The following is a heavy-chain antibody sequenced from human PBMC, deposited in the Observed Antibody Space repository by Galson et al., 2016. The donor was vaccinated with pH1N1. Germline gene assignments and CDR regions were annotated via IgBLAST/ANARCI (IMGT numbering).Heavy chain of an antibody. CDR2: IHPGDSDT. CDR1: GYSFKSYW. V-gene: IGHV5-51*01. CDR3: ARRGINGTDF. J-gene: IGHJ4*02. D-gene: IGHD1/OR15-1a*01. Sequence: QSGAEVKKSGESLKISCKGSGYSFKSYWIAWVRQMPGKGLEWMGIIHPGDSDTRYSPSFLGQVIMSADKSISTAFLQWSSLNASDTAMYYCARRGINGTDFWGQGTLVTVPS.